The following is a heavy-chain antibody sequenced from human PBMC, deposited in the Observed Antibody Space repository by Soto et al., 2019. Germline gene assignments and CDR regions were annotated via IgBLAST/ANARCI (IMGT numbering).Heavy chain of an antibody. CDR3: ARANLRSGWTFDH. V-gene: IGHV4-4*02. D-gene: IGHD6-19*01. J-gene: IGHJ4*02. Sequence: TLSLTCPVCGASIISNDWWIWIRQTPGKGLEWIGEIFHSGRTNYSPSFKSRVTISVDTSKSQFSLEMASVTAADTAVYYCARANLRSGWTFDHWGQGSPVTVSS. CDR2: IFHSGRT. CDR1: GASIISNDW.